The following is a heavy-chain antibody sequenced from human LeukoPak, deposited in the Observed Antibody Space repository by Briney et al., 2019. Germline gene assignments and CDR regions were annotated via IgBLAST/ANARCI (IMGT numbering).Heavy chain of an antibody. CDR3: ARDRHRYHYDGSGYPPY. Sequence: GGSLRLSCAASGFSFSSYSMIWVRQAPGKGLEWVSYITSSSTTIYYADSVKGRFTISRDNAKNSLYLQMNSLRAEDTAVYYCARDRHRYHYDGSGYPPYWGQGTLVTVSS. CDR1: GFSFSSYS. CDR2: ITSSSTTI. V-gene: IGHV3-48*01. D-gene: IGHD3-22*01. J-gene: IGHJ4*02.